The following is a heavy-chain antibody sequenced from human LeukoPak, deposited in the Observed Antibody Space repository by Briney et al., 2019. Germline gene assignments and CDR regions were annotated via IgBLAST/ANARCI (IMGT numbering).Heavy chain of an antibody. CDR3: ARGENSDSHFGINWFDP. V-gene: IGHV4-30-4*01. CDR2: IYYSGST. CDR1: GGSISSGDYY. J-gene: IGHJ5*02. D-gene: IGHD1-26*01. Sequence: SETLSLTCTVSGGSISSGDYYWSWIRQPPGKGLEWIGYIYYSGSTYYNPSLKSRVTISVDTSKNQFSLKLSSVTAADTAVYYCARGENSDSHFGINWFDPWGQGTLVTVSS.